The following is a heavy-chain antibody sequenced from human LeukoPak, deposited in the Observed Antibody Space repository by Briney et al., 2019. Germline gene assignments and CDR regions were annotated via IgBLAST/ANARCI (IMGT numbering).Heavy chain of an antibody. Sequence: PSETLSLTCIVSGDSISSYSWSWIRQPPGKGLEWIAYIYHTENTNYNPSLKSRVTISVDTSKNQFSLKLSSVTAADTAVYYCARHYRSARSHFDNWGQGTLVTVSS. D-gene: IGHD4-11*01. J-gene: IGHJ4*02. V-gene: IGHV4-59*08. CDR3: ARHYRSARSHFDN. CDR1: GDSISSYS. CDR2: IYHTENT.